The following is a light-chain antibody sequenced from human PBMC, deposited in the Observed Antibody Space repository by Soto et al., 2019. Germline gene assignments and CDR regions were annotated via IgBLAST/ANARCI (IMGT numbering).Light chain of an antibody. CDR1: QSVSSY. CDR2: DAS. J-gene: IGKJ1*01. CDR3: QQHSHWPPWT. Sequence: EIVLTQSPATLSLSPGGRATLPCRSSQSVSSYLAWYQQKPGQAPRLLIYDASNRATGIPARFSGSGSGTDFTLTISNLEPEDFAVYYCQQHSHWPPWTFGQGTKVDIK. V-gene: IGKV3-11*01.